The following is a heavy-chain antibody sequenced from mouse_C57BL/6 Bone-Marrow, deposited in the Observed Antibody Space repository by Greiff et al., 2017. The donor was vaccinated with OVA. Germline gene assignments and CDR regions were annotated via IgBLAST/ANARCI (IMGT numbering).Heavy chain of an antibody. Sequence: VQLQQSGAELVMPGASVKLSCKASGYTFTSYWMHWVKQRPGQGLEWIGEIDPSDSYTNYNQKFKGKSTLTVDKSSSTAYMQLSSLTSEDSAVYYCARWGGAWFAYWGQGTLVTVSA. V-gene: IGHV1-69*01. CDR3: ARWGGAWFAY. J-gene: IGHJ3*01. CDR2: IDPSDSYT. CDR1: GYTFTSYW.